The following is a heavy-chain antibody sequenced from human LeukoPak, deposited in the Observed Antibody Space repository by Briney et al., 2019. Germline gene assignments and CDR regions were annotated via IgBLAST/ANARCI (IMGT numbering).Heavy chain of an antibody. CDR1: GFTFSSYA. J-gene: IGHJ4*02. Sequence: PGGFLRLSCAASGFTFSSYAMHWVRQAPGKGLEWVAVISYDGSNKYYADSVKGRFTISRDNSKNTLYLQMNSLRAEDTAVYYYAKDSSSTSYVGFDYWGQGTLVTVSS. CDR3: AKDSSSTSYVGFDY. CDR2: ISYDGSNK. D-gene: IGHD2-2*01. V-gene: IGHV3-30-3*01.